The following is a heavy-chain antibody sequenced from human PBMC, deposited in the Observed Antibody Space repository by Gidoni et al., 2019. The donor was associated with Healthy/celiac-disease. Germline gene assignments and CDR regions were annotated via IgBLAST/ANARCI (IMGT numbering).Heavy chain of an antibody. J-gene: IGHJ6*02. CDR2: IIPIFGTA. CDR3: ARGGFYYGSGSYYNVPSYYYGMDV. V-gene: IGHV1-69*01. D-gene: IGHD3-10*01. CDR1: GGTFSSYA. Sequence: QVQLVQSGAEVKKPGSSAKVSCKASGGTFSSYAISGVRQAPGQGLEWMGGIIPIFGTANYAQKFPGRVTITADESTSTAYMELSSLRSEDTAVYYCARGGFYYGSGSYYNVPSYYYGMDVWGQGTTVTVSS.